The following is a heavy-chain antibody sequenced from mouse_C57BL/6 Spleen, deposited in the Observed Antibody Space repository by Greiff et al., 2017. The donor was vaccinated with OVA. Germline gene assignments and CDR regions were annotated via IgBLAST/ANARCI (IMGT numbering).Heavy chain of an antibody. CDR2: ISSGSSTI. V-gene: IGHV5-17*01. J-gene: IGHJ4*01. D-gene: IGHD1-1*01. CDR1: GFTFSDYG. Sequence: EVHLVESGGGLVKPGGSLKLSCAASGFTFSDYGMHWVRQAPEKGLEWVAYISSGSSTIYYADTVKGRFTISRDNAKNTLFLQMTSLRTEKTAMYYGARGYYGSSYVFYAMDYWGQGTSVTVSS. CDR3: ARGYYGSSYVFYAMDY.